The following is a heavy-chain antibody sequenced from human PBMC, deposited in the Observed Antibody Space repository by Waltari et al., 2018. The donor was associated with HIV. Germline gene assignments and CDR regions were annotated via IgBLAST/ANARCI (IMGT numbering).Heavy chain of an antibody. D-gene: IGHD2-2*01. CDR2: IKQDGGEK. J-gene: IGHJ4*02. V-gene: IGHV3-7*01. CDR3: ATSRTFDY. CDR1: GFTFRPTV. Sequence: EVQLVESVGGLVQPGGSLGHSLPSFGFTFRPTVLSWVRQAPGKGLEWVANIKQDGGEKYYVDSVKGRFAISRDNAQNSLYLQMNNLRAEDTAVYFCATSRTFDYWGQGTLVTVSS.